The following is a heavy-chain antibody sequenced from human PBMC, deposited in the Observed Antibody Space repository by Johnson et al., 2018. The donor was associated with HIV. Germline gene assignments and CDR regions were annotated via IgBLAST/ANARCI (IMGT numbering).Heavy chain of an antibody. J-gene: IGHJ3*02. V-gene: IGHV3-20*04. Sequence: EVQLVESGGGLVQPGGSLRLSCAASGFTFDDYGMSWVRQAPGKGLEWVSGINWNGGSTGYADSVKGRFTISRDNAKNSLYLQMKSLRAEDTALYYCAKEVAYCGGDCYSGAFDIWGQGTMVTVSS. CDR1: GFTFDDYG. D-gene: IGHD2-21*01. CDR2: INWNGGST. CDR3: AKEVAYCGGDCYSGAFDI.